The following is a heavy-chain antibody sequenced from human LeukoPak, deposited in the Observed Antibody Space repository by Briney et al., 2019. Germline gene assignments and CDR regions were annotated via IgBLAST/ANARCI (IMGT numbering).Heavy chain of an antibody. V-gene: IGHV3-66*01. D-gene: IGHD4-11*01. CDR1: ELTVSSNY. CDR2: IYSRGDT. CDR3: ARSNCDSCYLGVWYYFDY. Sequence: GGSLRLSCAASELTVSSNYMSWVRQAPGKGLEWVSVIYSRGDTYYADSVKGRFTISRDNSKNTLYLQMNSLRAEDTAMYYCARSNCDSCYLGVWYYFDYWGREPWSPSPQ. J-gene: IGHJ4*02.